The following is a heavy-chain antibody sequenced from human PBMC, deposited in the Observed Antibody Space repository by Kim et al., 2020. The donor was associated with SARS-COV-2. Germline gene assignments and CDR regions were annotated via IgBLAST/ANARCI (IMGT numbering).Heavy chain of an antibody. Sequence: ASVKVSCKASGYTFTSYGISWVRQAPGQGLEWMGWISAYNGNTNYAQKLQGRVTMTTDTSTSTAYMELRSLRSDDTAVYYCARDSAVNWNPTIDYWGQGTLVTVSS. CDR3: ARDSAVNWNPTIDY. D-gene: IGHD1-1*01. V-gene: IGHV1-18*01. J-gene: IGHJ4*02. CDR2: ISAYNGNT. CDR1: GYTFTSYG.